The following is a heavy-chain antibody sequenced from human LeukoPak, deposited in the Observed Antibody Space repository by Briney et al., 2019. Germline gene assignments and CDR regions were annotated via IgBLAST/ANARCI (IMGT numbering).Heavy chain of an antibody. J-gene: IGHJ5*02. CDR2: IYPGDSDT. CDR3: ARRAASAYDLFDP. V-gene: IGHV5-51*01. CDR1: GYSFATHW. D-gene: IGHD5-12*01. Sequence: GESLKISCKCSGYSFATHWIGWVRQMPGKGLEWMGVIYPGDSDTRYSPSFQGQVTFSADKSITTAYLQWTSLKASDTAMYYCARRAASAYDLFDPWGQGTLVTVSS.